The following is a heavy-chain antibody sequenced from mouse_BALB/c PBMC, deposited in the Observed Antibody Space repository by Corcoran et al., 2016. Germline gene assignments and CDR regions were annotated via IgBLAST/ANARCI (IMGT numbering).Heavy chain of an antibody. V-gene: IGHV1-9*01. CDR1: GYTFSSYW. D-gene: IGHD2-14*01. J-gene: IGHJ3*01. CDR2: ILPGSGST. Sequence: QAQLQQSGAELMKPGASVKISCKATGYTFSSYWIEWVKQRPGHGLEWIGEILPGSGSTNYNEKFKGKATFTADTSSNTAYMQLSSLTSEDSAVYYCASYYRYPAWFAYWGQGTLVTVSA. CDR3: ASYYRYPAWFAY.